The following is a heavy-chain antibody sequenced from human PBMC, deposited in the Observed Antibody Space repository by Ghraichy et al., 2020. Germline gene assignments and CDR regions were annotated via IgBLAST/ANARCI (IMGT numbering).Heavy chain of an antibody. J-gene: IGHJ6*03. D-gene: IGHD6-6*01. CDR2: INHSGST. CDR3: ASGARRYYYYYMDV. CDR1: GGSFSGYY. Sequence: SETLSLTCAVYGGSFSGYYWSWIRQPPGKGLEWIGEINHSGSTNYNPSLKSRVTISVDTSKNQFSLKLSSVTAADTAVYYCASGARRYYYYYMDVWGKGTTVTVSS. V-gene: IGHV4-34*01.